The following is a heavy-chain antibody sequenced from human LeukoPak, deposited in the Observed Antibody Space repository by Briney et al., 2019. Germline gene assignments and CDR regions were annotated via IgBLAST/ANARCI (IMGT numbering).Heavy chain of an antibody. Sequence: GESLKISCKGSGYSFTSYRIGWVRQMPGKGLEWMGIIYPGDSDTRYSPSFRGQVTISADKSISTAYLQWSSLKASDTAIYYCARGDAALVSYYFDYWGQGTLVTVSS. CDR3: ARGDAALVSYYFDY. D-gene: IGHD5-18*01. CDR2: IYPGDSDT. V-gene: IGHV5-51*01. J-gene: IGHJ4*02. CDR1: GYSFTSYR.